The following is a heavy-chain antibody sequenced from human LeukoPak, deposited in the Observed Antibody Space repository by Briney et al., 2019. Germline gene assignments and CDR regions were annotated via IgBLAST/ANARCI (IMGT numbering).Heavy chain of an antibody. V-gene: IGHV3-23*01. CDR2: ISGSGGST. D-gene: IGHD4-23*01. CDR1: GFTFSSYA. Sequence: GGSLRLSCAASGFTFSSYAMSWVRQAPGKGLEWVSAISGSGGSTYYADSVKGRFTISRDSSENTLYLQMNSLRAEDAAVYYCAKNGGFSYADPYYFDYWGQGTLVTVSS. CDR3: AKNGGFSYADPYYFDY. J-gene: IGHJ4*02.